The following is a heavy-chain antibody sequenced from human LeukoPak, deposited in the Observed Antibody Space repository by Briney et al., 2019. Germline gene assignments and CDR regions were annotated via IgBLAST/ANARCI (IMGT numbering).Heavy chain of an antibody. CDR2: ISYDGRNK. Sequence: TGGSLRLSCAASGFTFSSYAMHWVRQAPGKGLEWVAVISYDGRNKYHADSVKGRFNISSDNSKNTLYLQMNSLRAEDTAVHYCARAAVDILTGYYNSYGMDVWGQGTTVTVSS. D-gene: IGHD3-9*01. CDR3: ARAAVDILTGYYNSYGMDV. J-gene: IGHJ6*02. V-gene: IGHV3-30*04. CDR1: GFTFSSYA.